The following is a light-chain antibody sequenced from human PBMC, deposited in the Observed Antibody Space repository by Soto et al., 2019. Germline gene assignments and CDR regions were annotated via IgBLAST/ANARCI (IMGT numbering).Light chain of an antibody. CDR2: AAS. V-gene: IGKV1-27*01. J-gene: IGKJ1*01. CDR1: QDLSNY. Sequence: DIQMTQSPSSLSASVGDRVTITCRASQDLSNYLAWYQQKPGKVPKLLIYAASTLHSGVPSRFSGSGSGTDFPLTISGLQPEDVANYYCQNYNGAPWTFGQGTKVEIE. CDR3: QNYNGAPWT.